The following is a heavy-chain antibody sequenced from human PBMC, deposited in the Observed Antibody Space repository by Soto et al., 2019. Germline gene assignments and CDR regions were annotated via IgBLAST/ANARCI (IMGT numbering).Heavy chain of an antibody. CDR1: GFTFRSYA. V-gene: IGHV3-23*01. CDR2: ISGSGGST. D-gene: IGHD3-22*01. J-gene: IGHJ4*02. Sequence: GGSLRLSCAASGFTFRSYAMSWVRQAPGKGLEWVSAISGSGGSTYYADSVKGRFTISRDNSKNTLYLQMNSLRAEDTAVYYCAKVGTMIVSPIDYWGQGTLVTAPQ. CDR3: AKVGTMIVSPIDY.